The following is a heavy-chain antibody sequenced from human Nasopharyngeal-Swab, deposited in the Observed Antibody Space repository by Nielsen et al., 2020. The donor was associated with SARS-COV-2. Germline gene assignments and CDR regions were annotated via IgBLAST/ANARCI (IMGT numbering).Heavy chain of an antibody. CDR2: IYYGGST. Sequence: SETLSLTCTVSGGSISSSTYYWAWIRQPPGKGLEWIGSIYYGGSTYYNPSLKSRVTISVDTPKNQFSLKLSSVTAADTAVYYCATLSSSWYEYYLDYWGQGTLVTVSS. D-gene: IGHD6-13*01. V-gene: IGHV4-39*01. J-gene: IGHJ4*02. CDR1: GGSISSSTYY. CDR3: ATLSSSWYEYYLDY.